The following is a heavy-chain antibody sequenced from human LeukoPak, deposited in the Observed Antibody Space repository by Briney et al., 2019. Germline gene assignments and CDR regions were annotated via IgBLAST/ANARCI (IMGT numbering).Heavy chain of an antibody. D-gene: IGHD7-27*01. CDR1: GFTLSSYI. J-gene: IGHJ4*02. Sequence: PGGSLRLSCAASGFTLSSYIMNLVRQAPRKRLGWVSYISSSSSTIYYADSVKGRFTISRDNGKNSLYRQMNSLRAEDTAVYYCARELGELGIDFGGQGTLVTVSS. CDR3: ARELGELGIDF. V-gene: IGHV3-48*01. CDR2: ISSSSSTI.